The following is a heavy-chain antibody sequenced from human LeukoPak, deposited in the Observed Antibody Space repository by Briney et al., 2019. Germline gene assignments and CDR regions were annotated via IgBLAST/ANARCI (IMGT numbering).Heavy chain of an antibody. CDR3: ARSIPYGTTWYGRSDY. Sequence: HPGGSLRLSCAASGFPFSSYSMTWVRQAPGKGLEWVDNIKPDGTTKFYVDSVKGRFTISRDNALNSLYLQMNSLRAEDTAIYYCARSIPYGTTWYGRSDYWGQGTLVTVSS. D-gene: IGHD6-13*01. CDR1: GFPFSSYS. CDR2: IKPDGTTK. V-gene: IGHV3-7*03. J-gene: IGHJ4*02.